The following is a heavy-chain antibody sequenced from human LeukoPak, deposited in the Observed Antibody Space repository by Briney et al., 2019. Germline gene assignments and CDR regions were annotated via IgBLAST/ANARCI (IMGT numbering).Heavy chain of an antibody. D-gene: IGHD6-19*01. Sequence: PSETLSLTCSVSGGSVSSGSYYWSWIRQPPGKGLEWIGYIYYSGSTNYNPSLKSRVTISVDTSKNQFSLKLSSVTAADTAVYYCARKTGYSSAVSIWGQGTMVTVSS. CDR1: GGSVSSGSYY. CDR2: IYYSGST. V-gene: IGHV4-61*01. CDR3: ARKTGYSSAVSI. J-gene: IGHJ3*02.